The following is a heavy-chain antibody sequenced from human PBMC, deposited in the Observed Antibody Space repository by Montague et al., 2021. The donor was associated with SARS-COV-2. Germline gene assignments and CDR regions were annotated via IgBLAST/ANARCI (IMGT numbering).Heavy chain of an antibody. CDR3: ARGSRQWLVRPPHYYYFDY. CDR1: GGSFSGYY. D-gene: IGHD6-19*01. V-gene: IGHV4-34*01. J-gene: IGHJ4*02. CDR2: INHSGST. Sequence: SETLSLTCALYGGSFSGYYWSWIRQPPGKGLEWIGEINHSGSTNYNPSLKSRVTISVDTSKTQFSLKLSSVTAADTAVYYCARGSRQWLVRPPHYYYFDYWGQGTLVTVSS.